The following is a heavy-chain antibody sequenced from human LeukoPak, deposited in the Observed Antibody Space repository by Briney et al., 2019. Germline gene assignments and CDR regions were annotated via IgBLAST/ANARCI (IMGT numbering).Heavy chain of an antibody. V-gene: IGHV1-69*05. D-gene: IGHD2-2*01. J-gene: IGHJ4*02. CDR3: ARGGYCSSTSCFPFDY. CDR1: GGTFSSYA. CDR2: IIPIFGTA. Sequence: GASVKVSCKASGGTFSSYAISWVRQAPGQGLEWMGGIIPIFGTANYAQKFQGRVTITTDESTSTAYMELSSLRSEDTAVYYFARGGYCSSTSCFPFDYWGQGTLVTVSS.